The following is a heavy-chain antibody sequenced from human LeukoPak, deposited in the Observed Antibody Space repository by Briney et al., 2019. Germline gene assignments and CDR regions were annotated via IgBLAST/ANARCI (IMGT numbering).Heavy chain of an antibody. Sequence: SETLSLTCAVSGGSISSNSYYWGWIRQPPGKGLEWIGEFNHNWGAKYNPSLQSRVTISVDTSNNHLSLSLNSVTTADTAVYYCAASLWFGISPEYWGQGSLVTVSS. CDR2: FNHNWGA. J-gene: IGHJ4*02. CDR3: AASLWFGISPEY. V-gene: IGHV4-39*07. CDR1: GGSISSNSYY. D-gene: IGHD3-10*01.